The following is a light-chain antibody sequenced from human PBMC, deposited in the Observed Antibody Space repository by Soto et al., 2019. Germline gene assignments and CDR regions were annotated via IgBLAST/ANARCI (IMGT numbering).Light chain of an antibody. CDR2: RNN. CDR1: SSNIGSNY. V-gene: IGLV1-47*01. J-gene: IGLJ2*01. Sequence: QSVLTQPPSASGTPGQRVTISCSGSSSNIGSNYVYWYQQLPRTAPKLLIYRNNQRPSGVTDRFSGSKSGTSASLAISGLRSEDEADYYCAAWDDSLSGVVFGGGTQLTVL. CDR3: AAWDDSLSGVV.